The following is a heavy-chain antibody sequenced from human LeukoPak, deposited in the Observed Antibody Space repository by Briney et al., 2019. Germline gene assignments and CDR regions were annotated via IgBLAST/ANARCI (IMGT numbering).Heavy chain of an antibody. J-gene: IGHJ6*02. V-gene: IGHV3-21*01. D-gene: IGHD7-27*01. CDR2: ISSSSSYI. CDR1: GFTFNSYS. Sequence: PGGSLRLSCAASGFTFNSYSMNWVRQAPGRGLEWVSSISSSSSYINYADSVKGRFTISRDNAENSLYLQANSLRAEDTAVYYCARDWGLYGMDVWGQGTTVTVSS. CDR3: ARDWGLYGMDV.